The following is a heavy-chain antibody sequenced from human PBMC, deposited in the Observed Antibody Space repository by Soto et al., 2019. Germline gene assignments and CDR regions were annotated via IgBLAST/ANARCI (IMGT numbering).Heavy chain of an antibody. V-gene: IGHV1-18*01. CDR1: GYTFTSYG. CDR2: ISTYKGDT. CDR3: ARANGDYYFDY. Sequence: QVQLVQSGAEVKKPGASVKVSCNASGYTFTSYGISWVRQAPGQGPEWMGWISTYKGDTHYAQKLQGRVTLTTDTSTSTAYMELRSLRSDDTAVYYCARANGDYYFDYWGQGTLVTVST. D-gene: IGHD4-17*01. J-gene: IGHJ4*02.